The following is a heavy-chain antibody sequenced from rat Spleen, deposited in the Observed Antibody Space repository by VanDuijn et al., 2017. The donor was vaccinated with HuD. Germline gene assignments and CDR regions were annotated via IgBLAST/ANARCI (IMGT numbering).Heavy chain of an antibody. J-gene: IGHJ1*01. Sequence: QVQLKESGPGLVQPSQTLSLTCTVSGFSLTSYNVHWVRQPPGKGLEWMGRMRYNGNTSYNSALKSRLRISRDTYKNQVFIKMNRLHNNDSGTYSFTSGHGSYALWYFDFCGPATMVTVSS. CDR1: GFSLTSYN. D-gene: IGHD1-2*01. CDR3: TSGHGSYALWYFDF. CDR2: MRYNGNT. V-gene: IGHV2-63*01.